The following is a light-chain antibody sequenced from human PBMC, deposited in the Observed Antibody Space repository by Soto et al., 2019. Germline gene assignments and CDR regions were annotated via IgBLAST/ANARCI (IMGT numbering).Light chain of an antibody. CDR1: QSVSSY. CDR2: GAS. Sequence: ELVMTQSPATLSVSPGERATLSCRASQSVSSYLGWYQQKPGQAPRLLLYGASTRATGIPARFSGSGSGTEFTLTISSLQSEDFAVYYCQQYNNWRWTCGQGNKGDIK. J-gene: IGKJ1*01. CDR3: QQYNNWRWT. V-gene: IGKV3-15*01.